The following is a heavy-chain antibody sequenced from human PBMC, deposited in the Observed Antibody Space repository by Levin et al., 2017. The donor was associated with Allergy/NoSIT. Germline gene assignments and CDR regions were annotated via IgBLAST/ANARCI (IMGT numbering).Heavy chain of an antibody. D-gene: IGHD2-15*01. V-gene: IGHV3-30*18. J-gene: IGHJ6*03. Sequence: GGSLRLSCAASGFTFSNYGMHWVRQAPGKGLEWVAVISYDGSNKYYADSVKGRFTISRDNSKNTLYLQMNSLRAEDTAVYYCAKDDLVAATPSYYYYYYMDVWGRGTTVTVSS. CDR3: AKDDLVAATPSYYYYYYMDV. CDR1: GFTFSNYG. CDR2: ISYDGSNK.